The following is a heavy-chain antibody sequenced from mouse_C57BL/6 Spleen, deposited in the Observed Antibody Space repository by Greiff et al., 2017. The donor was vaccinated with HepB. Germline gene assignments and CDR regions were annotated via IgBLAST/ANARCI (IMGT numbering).Heavy chain of an antibody. Sequence: EVQLQQSGPELVKPGASVKISCKASGYTFTDYYMNWVKQSHGKSLEWIGDINPNNGGTSYNQKFKGKATLTVDKSSSTAYMELRSLTSEDSAVYYCARWGYGSSCGYWGQGTTLTVSS. D-gene: IGHD1-1*01. J-gene: IGHJ2*01. CDR3: ARWGYGSSCGY. CDR1: GYTFTDYY. CDR2: INPNNGGT. V-gene: IGHV1-26*01.